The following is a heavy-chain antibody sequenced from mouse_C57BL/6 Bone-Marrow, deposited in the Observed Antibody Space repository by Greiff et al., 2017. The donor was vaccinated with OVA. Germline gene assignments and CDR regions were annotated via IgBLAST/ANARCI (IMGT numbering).Heavy chain of an antibody. J-gene: IGHJ2*01. Sequence: EVQLQQSGPELVKPGASVKISCKASGYTFTDYYMNWVKQSHGKSLEWIGDINPNNGGTSYNQKFKGKATLTVDKSSSTAYMELRSLTSEDSAVYFCAVHGNPFGYWGQGTTLTVSS. D-gene: IGHD2-1*01. CDR2: INPNNGGT. CDR3: AVHGNPFGY. CDR1: GYTFTDYY. V-gene: IGHV1-26*01.